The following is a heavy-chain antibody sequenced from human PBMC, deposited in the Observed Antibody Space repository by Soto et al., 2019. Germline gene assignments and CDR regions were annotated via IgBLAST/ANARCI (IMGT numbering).Heavy chain of an antibody. Sequence: GGSLRLSCAASGFTFSSYDMHWVRQATGKGLEWVSAIGTAGDTYYPGSVKGRFTISRENAKNSLYLQMNRLRAEDTAVYYCARGGALFSYYFDYWGQGTLVTVSS. CDR3: ARGGALFSYYFDY. D-gene: IGHD1-26*01. CDR1: GFTFSSYD. V-gene: IGHV3-13*01. J-gene: IGHJ4*02. CDR2: IGTAGDT.